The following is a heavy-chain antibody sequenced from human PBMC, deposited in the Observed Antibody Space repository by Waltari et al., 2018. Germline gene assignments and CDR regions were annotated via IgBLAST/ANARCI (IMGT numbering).Heavy chain of an antibody. CDR2: INHSGST. J-gene: IGHJ6*02. CDR3: ATSSSSYYYYGMDV. CDR1: GGSFCGSF. D-gene: IGHD6-6*01. V-gene: IGHV4-34*01. Sequence: QVQLQPWGAGLLKPSEPLSLPCAVHGGSFCGSFWSWLRQPPGKGLEWIGEINHSGSTNYNPSLKSRVTISVDTSKNQFSLKLSSVTAADTAVYYCATSSSSYYYYGMDVWGQGTTVTVSS.